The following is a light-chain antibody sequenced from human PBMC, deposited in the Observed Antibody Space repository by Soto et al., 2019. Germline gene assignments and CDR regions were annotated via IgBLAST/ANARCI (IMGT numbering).Light chain of an antibody. Sequence: DIQMTQSPSTLSSSVADIVTISCRASQSISSWLAWYQQKPGKAPKLLIYDASSLESGVPSRFSGSGSGTEFTLTISSLQPDDFATYYCQQYNSYSVTFGQGTRLEIK. J-gene: IGKJ5*01. V-gene: IGKV1-5*01. CDR1: QSISSW. CDR3: QQYNSYSVT. CDR2: DAS.